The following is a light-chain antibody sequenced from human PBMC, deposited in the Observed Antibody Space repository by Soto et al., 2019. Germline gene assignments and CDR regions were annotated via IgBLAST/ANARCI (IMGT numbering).Light chain of an antibody. CDR2: GAY. CDR3: QQYNNWPPLT. V-gene: IGKV3-15*01. J-gene: IGKJ4*01. CDR1: QSVDWY. Sequence: EIVLTQSPATLYLSPGDRATLSCRASQSVDWYVAWYQQKPGQAPRLLIYGAYTRATGIPARFSGSGSGTEFAPTINSLQSEDFAVYYCQQYNNWPPLTCGGGTKVDIK.